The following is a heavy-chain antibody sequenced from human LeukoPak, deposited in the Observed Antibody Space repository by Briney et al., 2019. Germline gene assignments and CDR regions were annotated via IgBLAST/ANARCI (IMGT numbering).Heavy chain of an antibody. D-gene: IGHD3-3*01. CDR3: ARDRRFLEWFQPVHAEYFQH. CDR1: GYTFTGYY. Sequence: ASVKVSCKASGYTFTGYYMHWVRQAPGQGLEWMGWINPNSGGTNYAQKFQGRVTMTRDTSISTAYMELSRLRSDDTAVYYCARDRRFLEWFQPVHAEYFQHWGRAPWSPSPQ. CDR2: INPNSGGT. V-gene: IGHV1-2*02. J-gene: IGHJ1*01.